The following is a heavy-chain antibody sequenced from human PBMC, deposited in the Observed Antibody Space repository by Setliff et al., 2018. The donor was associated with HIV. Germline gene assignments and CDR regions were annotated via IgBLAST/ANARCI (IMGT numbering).Heavy chain of an antibody. Sequence: GGSLRLSCAASGFTFSSYAMHWVRQAPGKGLEWVAVISYDGSNKYYADSVKGRFTISRDNSKNTLYLQMSSLRAEDTAVYYCTRGNMVRGVIVRDYFDYWGQGTLVTVS. D-gene: IGHD3-10*01. CDR1: GFTFSSYA. CDR2: ISYDGSNK. CDR3: TRGNMVRGVIVRDYFDY. V-gene: IGHV3-30*07. J-gene: IGHJ4*02.